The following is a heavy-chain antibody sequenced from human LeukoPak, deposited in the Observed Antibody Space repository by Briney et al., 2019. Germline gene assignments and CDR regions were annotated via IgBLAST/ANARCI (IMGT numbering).Heavy chain of an antibody. D-gene: IGHD3-10*01. Sequence: SETLSLTCVISGDSIRRNYWSWIRQPPGKGLEWIGYIQYSGNTNYKPSLKSRVSISVDTSKNQFSLKLTSVTAADTAVYYCAAYRSGTHYNSYYFDDWGQGTLVIVSS. J-gene: IGHJ4*02. CDR2: IQYSGNT. CDR3: AAYRSGTHYNSYYFDD. V-gene: IGHV4-59*08. CDR1: GDSIRRNY.